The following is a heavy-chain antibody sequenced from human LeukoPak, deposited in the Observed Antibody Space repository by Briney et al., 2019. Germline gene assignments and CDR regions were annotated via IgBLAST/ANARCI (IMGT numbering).Heavy chain of an antibody. CDR1: GFAFSSYA. J-gene: IGHJ6*02. CDR3: AKVRNSGSYLDGMDV. Sequence: PGGSLRLSCVASGFAFSSYAMSWVRQAPGKGLEWVSFISDSGGRIYFADSVKGRFTISRDNSKNTLYLQMNSLRAEDTAVYYCAKVRNSGSYLDGMDVWGQGTTVTVSS. CDR2: ISDSGGRI. V-gene: IGHV3-23*01. D-gene: IGHD1-26*01.